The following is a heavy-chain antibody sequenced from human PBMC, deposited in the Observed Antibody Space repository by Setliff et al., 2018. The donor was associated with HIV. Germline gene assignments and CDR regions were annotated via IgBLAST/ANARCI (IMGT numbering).Heavy chain of an antibody. CDR2: IYTSGST. J-gene: IGHJ5*02. CDR3: ARDIWAYGLMGS. D-gene: IGHD4-17*01. CDR1: GGSISSGSDY. Sequence: SETLSLTCTVSGGSISSGSDYWSWIRQPAGRGLEWIGRIYTSGSTNYNPSLESRVTISVDTSKNQFSLKLPSVTAADTAVYYCARDIWAYGLMGSWGQGTLVTVAS. V-gene: IGHV4-61*02.